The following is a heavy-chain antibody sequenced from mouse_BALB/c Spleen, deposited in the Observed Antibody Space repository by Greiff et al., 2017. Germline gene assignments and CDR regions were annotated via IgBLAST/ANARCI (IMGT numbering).Heavy chain of an antibody. CDR1: GFAFSSYD. D-gene: IGHD3-3*01. CDR2: ISSGGGST. J-gene: IGHJ4*01. CDR3: ARQGGRRRASMDY. Sequence: DVMLVESGGGLVKPGGSLKLSCAASGFAFSSYDMSWVRQTPEKRLEWVAYISSGGGSTYYPDTVKGRFTISRDNAKNTLYLQMSSLKSEDTAMYYCARQGGRRRASMDYWGQGTSVTVSS. V-gene: IGHV5-12-1*01.